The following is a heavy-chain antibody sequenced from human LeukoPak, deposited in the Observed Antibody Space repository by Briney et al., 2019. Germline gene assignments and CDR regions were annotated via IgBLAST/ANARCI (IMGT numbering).Heavy chain of an antibody. J-gene: IGHJ3*02. D-gene: IGHD3-22*01. Sequence: ASVKVSCKASGYTFTGYYMHWVRQAPGQGLEWMGWINPNSGGTNYAQKFQGRVTMTRDTSISTAYMELSRLRSDDTAVYYCARERGSSGYYRNDAFDIWGQGTMVTVSS. V-gene: IGHV1-2*02. CDR3: ARERGSSGYYRNDAFDI. CDR1: GYTFTGYY. CDR2: INPNSGGT.